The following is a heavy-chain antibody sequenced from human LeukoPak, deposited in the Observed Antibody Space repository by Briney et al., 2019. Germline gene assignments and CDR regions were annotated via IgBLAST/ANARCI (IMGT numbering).Heavy chain of an antibody. D-gene: IGHD3-22*01. CDR3: TRSDPHYYYDSSGYTL. V-gene: IGHV3-73*01. J-gene: IGHJ4*02. CDR2: IRSKANSYAT. CDR1: GFTFRGSA. Sequence: GGSLKLSCAASGFTFRGSAMHWVRQASGKGLEWVGRIRSKANSYATAYAASVKGRFTISRDDSKNTAYLQMNSLKTEDTAVYYCTRSDPHYYYDSSGYTLWGQGTLVTVSS.